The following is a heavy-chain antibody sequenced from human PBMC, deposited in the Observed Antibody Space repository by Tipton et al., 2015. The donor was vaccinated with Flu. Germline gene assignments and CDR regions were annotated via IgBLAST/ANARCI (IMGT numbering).Heavy chain of an antibody. Sequence: SLRLSCVASGFSLSTSWMAWFRQTPGKGLQWVANIKQDGSAKFYVDSVKGRFTISRDNDKNSLFLQMDSLRVEDTAIYYCARGGFGYWGQGTLVTVSS. CDR2: IKQDGSAK. CDR3: ARGGFGY. CDR1: GFSLSTSW. J-gene: IGHJ4*02. V-gene: IGHV3-7*01.